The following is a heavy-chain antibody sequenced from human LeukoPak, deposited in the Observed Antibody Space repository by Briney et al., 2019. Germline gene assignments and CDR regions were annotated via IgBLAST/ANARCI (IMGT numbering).Heavy chain of an antibody. Sequence: PSETLSLTCTVSGGSISSGGYYWSWIRQHPGKGLEWIGYIYYSGSTYYNPSHKSRVTISVDTSKNQFSLKLSSVTAADTAVYYCARLRADAFDIWGQGTMVTVSS. CDR2: IYYSGST. CDR1: GGSISSGGYY. D-gene: IGHD4-17*01. CDR3: ARLRADAFDI. J-gene: IGHJ3*02. V-gene: IGHV4-31*03.